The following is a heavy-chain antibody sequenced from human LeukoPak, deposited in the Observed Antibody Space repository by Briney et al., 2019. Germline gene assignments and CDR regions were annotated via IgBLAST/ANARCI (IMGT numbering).Heavy chain of an antibody. CDR3: ARNKSTVTTSRHDAFDI. D-gene: IGHD4-17*01. V-gene: IGHV4-38-2*01. CDR1: GYSISSDYY. CDR2: TYQSVST. Sequence: SETLSLTCAVSGYSISSDYYWGWIRQPSGKGLEWIGSTYQSVSTYYNPSLKSRVTISVDTSKNQFSLKLSSVTAADTAVYYCARNKSTVTTSRHDAFDIWGQGTMVTVSS. J-gene: IGHJ3*02.